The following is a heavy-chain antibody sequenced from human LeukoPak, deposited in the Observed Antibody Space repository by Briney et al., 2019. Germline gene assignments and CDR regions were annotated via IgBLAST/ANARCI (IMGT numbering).Heavy chain of an antibody. Sequence: GASVKVSCKASGYTFTSYGISWVRQAPGQGLEWMGWISAYNGNTNYAQKLQGRVAMTTDTSTSTAYMELRSLRSDDTAVYYCARAVLRYFDLDPRTFDYWGQGTLVTVSS. D-gene: IGHD3-9*01. CDR1: GYTFTSYG. CDR3: ARAVLRYFDLDPRTFDY. V-gene: IGHV1-18*01. J-gene: IGHJ4*02. CDR2: ISAYNGNT.